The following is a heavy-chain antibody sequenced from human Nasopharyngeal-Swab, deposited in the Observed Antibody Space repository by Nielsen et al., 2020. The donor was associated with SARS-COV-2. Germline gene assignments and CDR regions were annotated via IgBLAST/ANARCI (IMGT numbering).Heavy chain of an antibody. CDR1: EGTFSSYA. V-gene: IGHV1-69*13. CDR2: IITICGTA. CDR3: SRLKHP. Sequence: SGKVSCQASEGTFSSYAISWERQAPGKGLEWMGGIITICGTANYAQKWQGRAKITADESSSTACMELSILRSEDTSVYYCSRLKHPWGQGTLVTVSS. J-gene: IGHJ5*02.